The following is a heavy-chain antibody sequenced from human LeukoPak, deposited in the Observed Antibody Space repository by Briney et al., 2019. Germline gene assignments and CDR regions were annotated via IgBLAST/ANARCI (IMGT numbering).Heavy chain of an antibody. CDR1: GFTFSSYS. D-gene: IGHD3-22*01. V-gene: IGHV3-21*01. CDR3: ARDKLLDSSGYPYGLNDY. Sequence: PGGSLRLSCAASGFTFSSYSMNWVRQAPGKGLEWVSSISSSSSYIYYADSVKGRFTISRDNAKNSLYLQINSLRAEDTAVYYCARDKLLDSSGYPYGLNDYWGQGTLVTVSS. CDR2: ISSSSSYI. J-gene: IGHJ4*02.